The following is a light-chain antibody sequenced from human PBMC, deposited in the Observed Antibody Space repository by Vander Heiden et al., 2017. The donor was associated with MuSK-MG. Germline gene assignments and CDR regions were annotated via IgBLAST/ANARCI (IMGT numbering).Light chain of an antibody. V-gene: IGKV1-27*01. CDR1: QRISNY. CDR2: AAS. CDR3: QDYNSIPPFT. J-gene: IGKJ5*01. Sequence: DIQMTQSPSSLSASVGVRVTITCRASQRISNYLAWYQQKPGKGRKLLIYAASTLQAGVPSRFSGSGYGKDFTLTISSRQPEDVASYYCQDYNSIPPFTFGQGTRWEIK.